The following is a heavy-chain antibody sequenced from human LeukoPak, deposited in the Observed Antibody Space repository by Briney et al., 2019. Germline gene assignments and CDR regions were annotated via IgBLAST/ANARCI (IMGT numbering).Heavy chain of an antibody. CDR1: GFTVSTNY. D-gene: IGHD2-2*01. CDR3: AKGRRGSSTSCYDY. V-gene: IGHV3-48*01. J-gene: IGHJ4*02. Sequence: GGSLRLSCAASGFTVSTNYMNWVRQAPGKGLEWVSYISSSSSTIYYADSVKGRFTISRDNSKNTLYLQMNSLRAEDTAVYYCAKGRRGSSTSCYDYWGQGTLVTVSS. CDR2: ISSSSSTI.